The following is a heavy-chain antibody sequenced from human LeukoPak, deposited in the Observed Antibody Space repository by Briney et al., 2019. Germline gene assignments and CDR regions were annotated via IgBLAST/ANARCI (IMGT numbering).Heavy chain of an antibody. CDR3: AREPTVTTRAFDI. D-gene: IGHD4-17*01. CDR2: ISSTSSYI. J-gene: IGHJ3*02. CDR1: GFTFTGYS. Sequence: GSLRLSCAASGFTFTGYSINWVRQAPGKGLEWVSSISSTSSYIFYADSVKGRFTISRDNAKNSLYLQTNSLRAEDTAVYYCAREPTVTTRAFDIWGQGTMVTVSS. V-gene: IGHV3-21*01.